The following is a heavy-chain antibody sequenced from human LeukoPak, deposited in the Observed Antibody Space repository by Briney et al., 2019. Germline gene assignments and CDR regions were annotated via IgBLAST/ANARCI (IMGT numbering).Heavy chain of an antibody. CDR3: ARGDTMVRGVIITRNWFDP. V-gene: IGHV4-59*01. CDR1: GGSISSYY. Sequence: SETLSLTCTVSGGSISSYYWSWIRQPPGKGLEWIGYIYYSGSTNYNPSLKSRVTISVDTSKNQFSLKLSSVTAADTAVYYCARGDTMVRGVIITRNWFDPWGQGTLVTVSS. D-gene: IGHD3-10*01. J-gene: IGHJ5*02. CDR2: IYYSGST.